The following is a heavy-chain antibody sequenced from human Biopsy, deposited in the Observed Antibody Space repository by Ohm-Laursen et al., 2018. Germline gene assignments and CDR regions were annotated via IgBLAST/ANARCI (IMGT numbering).Heavy chain of an antibody. Sequence: EALSLTCTVSGDTISTYYWNWIRQTPGKGLEWIGYIHYTGHIRINPSLNSRATISVDTSKDQFSLKLSSLTAADTAIYYCARNRVDVVKVTTIGWNFDLWGRGTLVTVS. CDR2: IHYTGHI. J-gene: IGHJ2*01. V-gene: IGHV4-59*08. CDR3: ARNRVDVVKVTTIGWNFDL. CDR1: GDTISTYY. D-gene: IGHD5-12*01.